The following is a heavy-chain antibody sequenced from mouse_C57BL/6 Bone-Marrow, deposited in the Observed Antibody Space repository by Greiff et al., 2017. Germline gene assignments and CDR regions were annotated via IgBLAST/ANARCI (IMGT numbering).Heavy chain of an antibody. Sequence: EVQLQQSGPELVKPGASVKISCKASGYSFTGYYMNWVKQSPEKSLEWIGEINPSTGGTTYNQKFKAKATLTVDKSSSTAYMQLKSLTSEDSAVYYCARRDGSSYYAMDYWGQGTSATVFS. CDR3: ARRDGSSYYAMDY. CDR1: GYSFTGYY. V-gene: IGHV1-42*01. D-gene: IGHD1-1*01. CDR2: INPSTGGT. J-gene: IGHJ4*01.